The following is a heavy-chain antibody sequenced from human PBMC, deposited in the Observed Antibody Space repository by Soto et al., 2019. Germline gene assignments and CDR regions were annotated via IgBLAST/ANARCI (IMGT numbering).Heavy chain of an antibody. D-gene: IGHD4-17*01. CDR1: GFIFDNYA. J-gene: IGHJ4*02. V-gene: IGHV3-23*01. CDR2: ISGSGGTT. Sequence: EVQLLESGGDLIQWGGSLRLSCAAFGFIFDNYAMTWVRQAPGKGLEWVSVISGSGGTTEYADSVKGRFTISRDNFKNTVYLQMNSLRAEDTAIYYCAKVGRMTTVVSHFDYWGRGALVTVSS. CDR3: AKVGRMTTVVSHFDY.